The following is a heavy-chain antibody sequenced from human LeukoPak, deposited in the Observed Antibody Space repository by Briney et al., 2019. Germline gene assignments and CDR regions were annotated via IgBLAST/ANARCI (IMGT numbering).Heavy chain of an antibody. Sequence: GGSLRLSCAASGFTFSSYAMHWVRQAPGKGLEWVAVISYDGSNKYYADSVKGRFTISRDNSKNTLYLQMNSLRAEDTAVYYCARGQPYIAVAGTFDYWGQGTLVTDSS. D-gene: IGHD6-19*01. CDR1: GFTFSSYA. V-gene: IGHV3-30*04. CDR2: ISYDGSNK. CDR3: ARGQPYIAVAGTFDY. J-gene: IGHJ4*02.